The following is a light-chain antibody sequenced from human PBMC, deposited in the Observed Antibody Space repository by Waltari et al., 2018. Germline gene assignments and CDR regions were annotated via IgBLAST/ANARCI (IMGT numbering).Light chain of an antibody. V-gene: IGKV1-39*01. J-gene: IGKJ2*01. CDR2: GAS. CDR3: QQSHGFPFT. CDR1: YNVDVF. Sequence: DIQMTQSPSSLSTSVGDRVTISCRASYNVDVFLNWYQQKLGKAPKLLSYGASSLQSGVPSRFSGSGSGTDFTLTITSLQPEDSATYYCQQSHGFPFTFGQGTKLEIK.